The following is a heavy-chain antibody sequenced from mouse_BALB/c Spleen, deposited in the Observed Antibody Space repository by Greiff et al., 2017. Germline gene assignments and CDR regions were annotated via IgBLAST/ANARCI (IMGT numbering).Heavy chain of an antibody. D-gene: IGHD1-1*01. CDR2: INPGSGGT. J-gene: IGHJ3*01. CDR1: GYAFTNYL. Sequence: QVQLQQSGAELVRPGTSVKVSCKASGYAFTNYLIEWVKQRPGQGLEWIGVINPGSGGTNYNEKFKGKATLTADKYSSTAYMQLSSLTSDDSAVYFCARDYYGSSPAWFAYWGQGTLVTVSA. V-gene: IGHV1-54*01. CDR3: ARDYYGSSPAWFAY.